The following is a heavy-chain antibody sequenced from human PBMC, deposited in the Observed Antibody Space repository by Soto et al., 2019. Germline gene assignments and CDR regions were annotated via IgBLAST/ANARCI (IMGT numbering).Heavy chain of an antibody. D-gene: IGHD4-17*01. Sequence: SETLSLTCAVSGGSISSGGYSWSWIRQPPGKGLEWIGYIYHSGSTYYNPSLKSRVTISVDRSKNQFSLKLSSVTAADTAVYYCARGYGGLDYWGQGTLVTVSS. J-gene: IGHJ4*02. CDR1: GGSISSGGYS. V-gene: IGHV4-30-2*01. CDR2: IYHSGST. CDR3: ARGYGGLDY.